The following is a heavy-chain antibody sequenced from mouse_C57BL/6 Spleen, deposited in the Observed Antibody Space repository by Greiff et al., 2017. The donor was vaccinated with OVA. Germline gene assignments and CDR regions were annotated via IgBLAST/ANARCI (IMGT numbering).Heavy chain of an antibody. Sequence: QVQLQQSGPELVKPGASVKISCKASGYAFSSSWMNWVKQRPGKGLEWIGRIYPGDGDTNYNGKFKGKATLTADKSSSTAYMQLSSLTSEDSAVYFGSRGVDGKAGFAYWGQGTLVTVSA. CDR3: SRGVDGKAGFAY. J-gene: IGHJ3*01. D-gene: IGHD2-3*01. V-gene: IGHV1-82*01. CDR2: IYPGDGDT. CDR1: GYAFSSSW.